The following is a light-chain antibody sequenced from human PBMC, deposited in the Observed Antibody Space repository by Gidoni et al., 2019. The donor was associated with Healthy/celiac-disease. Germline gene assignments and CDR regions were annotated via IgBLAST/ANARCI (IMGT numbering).Light chain of an antibody. CDR3: QVWDSSSDHVV. V-gene: IGLV3-21*02. J-gene: IGLJ2*01. Sequence: SYALTHPPSVSVAPGQTARITCGGNNIGSKSVHWYQQKPGKAPVLVVYDDSDRPSGIPERFSGSNSGNTATLTISRVEAGDEADYYCQVWDSSSDHVVFGGGTKLTVL. CDR2: DDS. CDR1: NIGSKS.